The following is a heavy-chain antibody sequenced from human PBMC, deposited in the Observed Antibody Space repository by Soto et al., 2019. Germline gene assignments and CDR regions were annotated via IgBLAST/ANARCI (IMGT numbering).Heavy chain of an antibody. CDR2: NRNRVNTYTT. J-gene: IGHJ4*02. Sequence: PGGSLRLSCVASGFIFSDYFMDWVRQAPGKGLEWVGRNRNRVNTYTTEYAASVKGRFTVSRDDSKNSLSLQMNSLKTEDTAVYYCARVKDDSSGFYIDYWGRGTLVTVSS. CDR1: GFIFSDYF. CDR3: ARVKDDSSGFYIDY. D-gene: IGHD3-22*01. V-gene: IGHV3-72*01.